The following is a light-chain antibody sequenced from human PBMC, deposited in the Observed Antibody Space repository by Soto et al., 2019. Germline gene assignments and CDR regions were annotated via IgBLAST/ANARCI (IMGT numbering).Light chain of an antibody. CDR1: KSVSSN. V-gene: IGKV3-15*01. CDR3: QQYNNWPFT. J-gene: IGKJ3*01. CDR2: GAS. Sequence: EIVMTQSPATLSVSPGERATLSCRASKSVSSNLAWYQQKPGQAPSLLIYGASTRATAIPARFSGSGSGTEFTLTISSLQSEDCAVYYCQQYNNWPFTFGPGTKVDIK.